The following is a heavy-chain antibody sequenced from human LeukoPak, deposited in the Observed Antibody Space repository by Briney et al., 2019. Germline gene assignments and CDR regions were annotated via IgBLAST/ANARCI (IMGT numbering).Heavy chain of an antibody. D-gene: IGHD1-1*01. CDR3: TKRPFSGYFDY. J-gene: IGHJ4*02. V-gene: IGHV3-74*01. CDR2: INSDGSST. Sequence: GGSLRLSCAASGFTFSSYWMHWVRQAPGKGLVWVSHINSDGSSTRYADSVKGRFTISRDNAKNTLYLQMNSLRAEDTAVYYCTKRPFSGYFDYWGQGTLVTVSS. CDR1: GFTFSSYW.